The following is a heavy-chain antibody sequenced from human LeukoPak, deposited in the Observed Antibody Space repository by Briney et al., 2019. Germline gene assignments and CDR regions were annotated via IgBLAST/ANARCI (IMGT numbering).Heavy chain of an antibody. CDR2: ISGSGGST. CDR1: GLTFSSYA. CDR3: AKPPYDSSGYYSYYFDY. V-gene: IGHV3-23*01. J-gene: IGHJ4*02. D-gene: IGHD3-22*01. Sequence: GGSLRLSCAASGLTFSSYAMSWVRQAPGKGLEWVSAISGSGGSTYYADSVKGRFTISRDNSKNTLYLQMNSLRAEDTAVYYCAKPPYDSSGYYSYYFDYWGQGTLVTVSS.